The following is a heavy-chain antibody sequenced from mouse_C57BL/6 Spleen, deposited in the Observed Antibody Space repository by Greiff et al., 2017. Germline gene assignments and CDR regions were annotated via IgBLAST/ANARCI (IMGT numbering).Heavy chain of an antibody. J-gene: IGHJ4*01. Sequence: QVQLQQPGAELVKPGASVKLSCKASGYTFTSYWMHWVKQRPGQGLEWIGMIHPNSGSTNYNEKFKSKATLTVDKSSSTAYMQLSSLTSEDSAVYYCAREGFITTVVVHYYAMDYWGQGTSVTVSS. D-gene: IGHD1-1*01. CDR2: IHPNSGST. CDR3: AREGFITTVVVHYYAMDY. CDR1: GYTFTSYW. V-gene: IGHV1-64*01.